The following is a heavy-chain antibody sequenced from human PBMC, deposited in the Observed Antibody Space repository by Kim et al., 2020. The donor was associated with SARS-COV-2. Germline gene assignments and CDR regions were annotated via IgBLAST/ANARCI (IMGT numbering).Heavy chain of an antibody. J-gene: IGHJ4*01. CDR2: INHSGST. D-gene: IGHD6-25*01. Sequence: SETLSLTCAVYGGSFSGHYWSWIRQPPGKGLEWIGEINHSGSTNYNPSLKSRVTISVETPKNQFSLKRVSGTAADTADDSCRRGRPGSGWHSSYF. V-gene: IGHV4-34*01. CDR3: RRGRPGSGWHSSYF. CDR1: GGSFSGHY.